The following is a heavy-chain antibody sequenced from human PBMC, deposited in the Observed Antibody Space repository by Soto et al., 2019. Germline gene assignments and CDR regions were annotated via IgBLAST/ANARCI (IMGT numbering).Heavy chain of an antibody. D-gene: IGHD3-9*01. V-gene: IGHV4-39*01. Sequence: SETLSLTCTVSGGSISSSSYYWGWIRQPPGKGLEWIGSIYYSGSTYYNPSLKSRVTISVDTSKNQFSLKLSSVTAADTAVYYCATAYYDILTGLVYWGQGTLVTVS. CDR1: GGSISSSSYY. CDR3: ATAYYDILTGLVY. J-gene: IGHJ4*02. CDR2: IYYSGST.